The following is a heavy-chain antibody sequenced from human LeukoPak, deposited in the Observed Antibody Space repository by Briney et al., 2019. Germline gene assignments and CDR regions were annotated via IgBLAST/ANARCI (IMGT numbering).Heavy chain of an antibody. CDR2: ISGSGGST. Sequence: PGGSLRLSCAASGFTFSSYAMSWVRQAPGKGLEWVSAISGSGGSTYYADSVKGRFTISRDNSKNTVYLQMNSLRAEDTAVYYCAKSSGYGGNSVSDYWGQGTLVTVSS. CDR1: GFTFSSYA. J-gene: IGHJ4*02. V-gene: IGHV3-23*01. D-gene: IGHD4-23*01. CDR3: AKSSGYGGNSVSDY.